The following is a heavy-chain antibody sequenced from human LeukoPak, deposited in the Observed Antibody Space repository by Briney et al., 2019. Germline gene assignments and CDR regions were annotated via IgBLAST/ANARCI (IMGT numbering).Heavy chain of an antibody. Sequence: ASVKVSCKASGYTFAGYYMHWVRQAPGQGLEWMGWINPNSGGTNYAQKFQGRVTMTRDTSISTAYMELSRLRSDDTAVYYCAGTHVGYSSGWYGEDWGQGTLVTVSS. CDR1: GYTFAGYY. CDR3: AGTHVGYSSGWYGED. J-gene: IGHJ4*02. CDR2: INPNSGGT. D-gene: IGHD6-19*01. V-gene: IGHV1-2*02.